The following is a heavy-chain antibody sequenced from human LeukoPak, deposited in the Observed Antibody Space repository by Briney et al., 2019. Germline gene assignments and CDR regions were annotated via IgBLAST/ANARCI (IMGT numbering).Heavy chain of an antibody. V-gene: IGHV4-34*01. J-gene: IGHJ4*02. CDR2: INHSGST. CDR1: GGSLTDYF. Sequence: MPSETLSLTCTVSGGSLTDYFWSWIRQPPGKGLEWIGEINHSGSTNYNPSLKSRVTISVDTSKNQFSLKLSSVTAADTAVYYCARGRATGTITGYFDYWGQGTLVTVSS. CDR3: ARGRATGTITGYFDY. D-gene: IGHD1-1*01.